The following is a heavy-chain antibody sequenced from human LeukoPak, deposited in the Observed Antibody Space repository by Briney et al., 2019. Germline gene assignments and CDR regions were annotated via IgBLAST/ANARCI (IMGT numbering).Heavy chain of an antibody. CDR1: GDSVTSNSVT. D-gene: IGHD2-2*01. Sequence: SQTLSLTCAISGDSVTSNSVTWNWIRQSPSRGLEWLGRTYYRSTWYNDYAVSVRGRLTVNPDTSKNQFSLHLNSVTPEDTAVYYCARRLTQYDCFDPWGQGILVTVSS. CDR3: ARRLTQYDCFDP. V-gene: IGHV6-1*01. J-gene: IGHJ5*02. CDR2: TYYRSTWYN.